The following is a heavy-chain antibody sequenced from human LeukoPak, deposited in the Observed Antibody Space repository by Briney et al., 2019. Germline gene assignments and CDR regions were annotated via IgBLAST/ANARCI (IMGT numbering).Heavy chain of an antibody. CDR3: ARARTTRGFDY. D-gene: IGHD4-17*01. J-gene: IGHJ4*02. CDR1: GFTFSQYW. Sequence: PGGSLRLSCAASGFTFSQYWMSWVRQAPGKGLEWVAFIWYDGSNKYYADSVKGRFTISRDNSKNTLYLQMNSLRAEDTAVYYCARARTTRGFDYWGQGTLVTVSS. CDR2: IWYDGSNK. V-gene: IGHV3-33*07.